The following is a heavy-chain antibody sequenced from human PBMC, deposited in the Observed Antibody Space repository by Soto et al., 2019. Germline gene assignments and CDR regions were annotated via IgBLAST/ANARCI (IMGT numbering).Heavy chain of an antibody. CDR2: IIPIFGTA. Sequence: QVQLVQSGAEVKKPGSSVKVSCKASGGTFSSYSINWVRQAPGQGLEWMGEIIPIFGTANYAQKFQGRVTITADESTSQAYMELRRLETEDTAVDFRSRGCGKPPGGIDYWGQGTLVTVSS. D-gene: IGHD1-26*01. J-gene: IGHJ4*02. CDR3: SRGCGKPPGGIDY. CDR1: GGTFSSYS. V-gene: IGHV1-69*01.